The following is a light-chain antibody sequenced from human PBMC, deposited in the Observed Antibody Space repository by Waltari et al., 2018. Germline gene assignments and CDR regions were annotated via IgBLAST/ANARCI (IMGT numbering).Light chain of an antibody. J-gene: IGKJ1*01. CDR2: AAS. Sequence: DLQMTQSPSSLSASVGDRVTITCRASQSVTNSLNWYQQKPGRVPKLLIYAASSLQSGVPSRFSGSGSGTDFTLTVSSLQPEDFATYYCQQSYASPWTFGQGTRVEIK. V-gene: IGKV1-39*01. CDR3: QQSYASPWT. CDR1: QSVTNS.